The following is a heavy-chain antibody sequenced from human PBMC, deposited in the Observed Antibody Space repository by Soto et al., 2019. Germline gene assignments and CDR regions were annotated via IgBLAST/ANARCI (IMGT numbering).Heavy chain of an antibody. CDR2: INPNSGGT. V-gene: IGHV1-2*04. J-gene: IGHJ5*02. CDR1: GYTFTGYY. Sequence: GASVKVSCEASGYTFTGYYIHWVRQAPGQGLEWMGWINPNSGGTNYAQKFQGCVTMTRDTSITTAYMELTRLRSDDTAVYYCAKARCTSNTCYVPDHWGQGTLVTVSS. D-gene: IGHD2-15*01. CDR3: AKARCTSNTCYVPDH.